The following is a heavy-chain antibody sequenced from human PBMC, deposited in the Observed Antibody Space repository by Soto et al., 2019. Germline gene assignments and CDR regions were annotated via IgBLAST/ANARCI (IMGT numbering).Heavy chain of an antibody. V-gene: IGHV1-18*01. J-gene: IGHJ6*02. D-gene: IGHD2-8*01. CDR3: AKNGQPPYYYYGLDV. CDR1: GYTFTRYG. Sequence: QGQLVQSGAEVKKPGASVKVSCKASGYTFTRYGISWVRQAPGQGLEWMGWISGYNGDTKCAQKFQGRVTMTIDTSTTTAFMELRSLTSDDTAVYYCAKNGQPPYYYYGLDVWGQGTTVTVSS. CDR2: ISGYNGDT.